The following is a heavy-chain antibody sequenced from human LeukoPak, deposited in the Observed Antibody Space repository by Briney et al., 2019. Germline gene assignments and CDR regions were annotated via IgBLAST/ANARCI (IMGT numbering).Heavy chain of an antibody. J-gene: IGHJ4*02. CDR3: ARGYGDSHFDY. V-gene: IGHV1-2*04. D-gene: IGHD4-17*01. CDR1: GYTFTSYG. CDR2: INPNSGGT. Sequence: ASVKVSCKASGYTFTSYGISWVRQAPGQGLEWMGWINPNSGGTNYAQKFQGWVTMTRDTSISTAYMELSRLRSDDTAVYYCARGYGDSHFDYWGQGTPVTVSS.